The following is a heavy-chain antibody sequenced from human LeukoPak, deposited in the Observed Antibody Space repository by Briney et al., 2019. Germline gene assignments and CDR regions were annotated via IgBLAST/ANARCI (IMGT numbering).Heavy chain of an antibody. CDR2: INHSGNT. J-gene: IGHJ4*02. Sequence: SETLSLTCAVYGGSFSGYYWSWIRQPPGKGLEWIGEINHSGNTNYNPSLKSRVTISLDTSKNQFSLNLSSVTAADTAMYYCARGIISVGSSSFFDYWGQGTLVTVSS. CDR3: ARGIISVGSSSFFDY. CDR1: GGSFSGYY. D-gene: IGHD6-6*01. V-gene: IGHV4-34*01.